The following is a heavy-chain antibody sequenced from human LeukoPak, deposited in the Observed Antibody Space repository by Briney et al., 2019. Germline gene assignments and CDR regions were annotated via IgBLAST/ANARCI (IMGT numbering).Heavy chain of an antibody. CDR2: ISSSSSTI. J-gene: IGHJ5*02. CDR3: ARTLLYYYDSSGLHP. D-gene: IGHD3-22*01. V-gene: IGHV3-48*01. CDR1: GFTFSSYS. Sequence: GGSLRLSCAASGFTFSSYSMNWVRQAPGKGLEWVSYISSSSSTIYYADSVKGRYTISRDNAKNSLYLQMNSLRAEDTAVYYCARTLLYYYDSSGLHPWGQGTLVTVSS.